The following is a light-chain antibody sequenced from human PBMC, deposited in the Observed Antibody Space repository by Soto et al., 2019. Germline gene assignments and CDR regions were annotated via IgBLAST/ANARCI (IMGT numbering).Light chain of an antibody. CDR2: SNN. Sequence: QPVLTQPPSASGTPGQRVTISCSGSSSNIGSNTVNWYKQLPGTAPKLLIYSNNQRPSGVPDRFSGSKSGTSASLAISGLQSEDEADYYCAAWDDRLNGYVVFGGGTKLTVL. J-gene: IGLJ2*01. CDR3: AAWDDRLNGYVV. CDR1: SSNIGSNT. V-gene: IGLV1-44*01.